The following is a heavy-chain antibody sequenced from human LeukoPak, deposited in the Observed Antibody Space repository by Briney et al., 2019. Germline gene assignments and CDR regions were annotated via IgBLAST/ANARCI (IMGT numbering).Heavy chain of an antibody. D-gene: IGHD5-18*01. CDR3: AGIRYYYYGMDV. CDR2: IYYSGST. CDR1: GGSISSSSYY. Sequence: PSETLSLTCTVSGGSISSSSYYWGWIRQPPGKGLEWIGSIYYSGSTYYNPSLKSRVTISVDTSKNQFSLKLSSVTAADTAVYYCAGIRYYYYGMDVWGQGTTVTVSS. V-gene: IGHV4-39*01. J-gene: IGHJ6*02.